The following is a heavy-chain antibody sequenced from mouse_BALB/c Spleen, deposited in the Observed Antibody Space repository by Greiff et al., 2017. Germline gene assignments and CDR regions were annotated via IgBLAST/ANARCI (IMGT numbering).Heavy chain of an antibody. D-gene: IGHD2-4*01. J-gene: IGHJ4*01. Sequence: ESGPGLVKPSQSLSLTCSVTGYSITSGYYWNWIRQFPGNKLEWMGYISYDGSNNYNPSLKNRISITRDTSKNQFFLKLNSVTTEDTATYYCAREDYDYDENAMDYWGQGTSVTVSS. V-gene: IGHV3-6*02. CDR2: ISYDGSN. CDR1: GYSITSGYY. CDR3: AREDYDYDENAMDY.